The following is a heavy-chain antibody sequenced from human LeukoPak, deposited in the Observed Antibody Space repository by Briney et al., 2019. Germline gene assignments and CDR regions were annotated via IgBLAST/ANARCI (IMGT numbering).Heavy chain of an antibody. V-gene: IGHV3-64*01. CDR1: GFTFSTYA. Sequence: GSVRLSCAASGFTFSTYAMHWVRQAPGKGLEFVSGISSNGGNTYYANSLKGRFTISRDNSKNTLYLQMGSLRPEDMAVYHCARVILTGYYYDSWGQGTLVTVSS. CDR3: ARVILTGYYYDS. D-gene: IGHD3-9*01. J-gene: IGHJ4*02. CDR2: ISSNGGNT.